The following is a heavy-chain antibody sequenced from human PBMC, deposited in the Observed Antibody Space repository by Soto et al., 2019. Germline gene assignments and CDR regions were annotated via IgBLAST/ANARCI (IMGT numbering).Heavy chain of an antibody. J-gene: IGHJ4*02. Sequence: SETLSHTCTVSGGSINSYYWSWIRQPPGKGLEWIGYIYYSGSTKYNPSLKSRVTISVDTSKNQFSLNLSSVTAADTAVYYCARRYSSGFDYWGQGTLVTVSS. D-gene: IGHD6-19*01. CDR1: GGSINSYY. CDR3: ARRYSSGFDY. V-gene: IGHV4-59*08. CDR2: IYYSGST.